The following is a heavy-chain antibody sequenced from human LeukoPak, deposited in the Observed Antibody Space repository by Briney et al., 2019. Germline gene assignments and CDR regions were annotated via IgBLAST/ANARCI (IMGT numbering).Heavy chain of an antibody. Sequence: ASVKVSCKASGYTFTSYDFNWVRQATGQRPEWMGWMSPNSGNTGYAQKFQGRVTMTRNTSISTAYMELSSLRSEDTAVYYCARRQLLWFGELLRKYYYYGMDVWGQGTTVTVSS. CDR1: GYTFTSYD. CDR3: ARRQLLWFGELLRKYYYYGMDV. D-gene: IGHD3-10*01. J-gene: IGHJ6*02. CDR2: MSPNSGNT. V-gene: IGHV1-8*01.